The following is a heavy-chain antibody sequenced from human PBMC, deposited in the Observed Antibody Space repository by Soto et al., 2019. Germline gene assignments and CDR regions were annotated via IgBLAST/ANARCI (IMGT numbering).Heavy chain of an antibody. CDR1: GGTFSSYA. Sequence: SVKVSCKASGGTFSSYAISWVRQAPGQGLEWMGGIIPIFGTANYEQKFKGRVTITADESTSTDYMELSSLRSEDTAVYYCSRDLIMVVAATPTYYYYYGMDVWGQGTTVTVSS. D-gene: IGHD2-15*01. J-gene: IGHJ6*02. V-gene: IGHV1-69*13. CDR2: IIPIFGTA. CDR3: SRDLIMVVAATPTYYYYYGMDV.